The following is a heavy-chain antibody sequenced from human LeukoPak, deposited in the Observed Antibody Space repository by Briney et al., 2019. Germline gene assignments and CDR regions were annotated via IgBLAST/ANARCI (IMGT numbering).Heavy chain of an antibody. CDR3: ARDHGYYGSGSYYNHDAFDI. V-gene: IGHV3-23*01. D-gene: IGHD3-10*01. J-gene: IGHJ3*02. CDR1: GFTFNNYA. CDR2: ISGSGGST. Sequence: SGGSLRLSCVASGFTFNNYAMSWVRQAPGRGLEWVSGISGSGGSTYSADSVKGRFTSSRDNAKNSLYLQMNSLRAEDTAVYYCARDHGYYGSGSYYNHDAFDIWGQGTMVTVSS.